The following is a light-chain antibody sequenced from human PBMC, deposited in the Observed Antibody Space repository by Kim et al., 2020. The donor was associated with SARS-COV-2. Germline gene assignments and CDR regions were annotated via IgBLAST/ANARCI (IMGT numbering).Light chain of an antibody. J-gene: IGKJ4*02. CDR3: QQYNNWPRL. Sequence: EIVMTQSPATLSVSPGERATLSCRASQSVSSNLAWYQQKPGQAPRLLIYGASTRATGIPARFSGSGSGTELTLTISSLQSEDFAVYYCQQYNNWPRLFGGGTKVDIK. CDR1: QSVSSN. V-gene: IGKV3-15*01. CDR2: GAS.